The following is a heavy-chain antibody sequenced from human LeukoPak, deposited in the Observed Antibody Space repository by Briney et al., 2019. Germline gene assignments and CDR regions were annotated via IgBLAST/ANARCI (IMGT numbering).Heavy chain of an antibody. Sequence: ASVKVSCKASGYTFSTYYMHWVRQAPGQGLEWMGIINPSAGSTTYAQKFQGRVTMTRDTSTSTVYMDLSSLTSEDSAMYYCARDFPLIVAEAIHNHDAFDIWGQGTMVTVSS. J-gene: IGHJ3*02. V-gene: IGHV1-46*01. CDR1: GYTFSTYY. CDR2: INPSAGST. D-gene: IGHD2-15*01. CDR3: ARDFPLIVAEAIHNHDAFDI.